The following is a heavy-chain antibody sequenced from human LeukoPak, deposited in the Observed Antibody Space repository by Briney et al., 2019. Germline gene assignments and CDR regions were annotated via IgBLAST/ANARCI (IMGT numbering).Heavy chain of an antibody. CDR3: ASGEYSSSLSIVDY. V-gene: IGHV4-34*01. J-gene: IGHJ4*02. Sequence: KPSETLSLTCAVYGGAFSGYYWGWIRQPPGKGLEWIGEINHSGSTNYNPSLKSRVTISVDTSKNQFSLKLSSVTAADTAVYYCASGEYSSSLSIVDYWGQGTLVTVSS. CDR2: INHSGST. CDR1: GGAFSGYY. D-gene: IGHD6-6*01.